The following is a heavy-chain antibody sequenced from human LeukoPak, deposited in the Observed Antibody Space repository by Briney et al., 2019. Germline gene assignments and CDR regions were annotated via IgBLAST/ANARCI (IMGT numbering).Heavy chain of an antibody. D-gene: IGHD2-21*01. V-gene: IGHV3-30*04. CDR2: ISYDGSNK. CDR1: GFTFSSYA. CDR3: AKAPVTSRRGAYCYPFDS. Sequence: GGSLRLSCAASGFTFSSYAMHWVRQAPGKGLEWVAVISYDGSNKYYADSVKGRFTISRDNSKNTLYLQMNSLRAEDAAVYFCAKAPVTSRRGAYCYPFDSWGQGTLVTVSS. J-gene: IGHJ4*02.